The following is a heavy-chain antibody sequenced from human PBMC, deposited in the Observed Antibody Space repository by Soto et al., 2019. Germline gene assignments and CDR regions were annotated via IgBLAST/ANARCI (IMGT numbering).Heavy chain of an antibody. Sequence: QVQLVQSGAEVKKPGSSVKVSCKASGGTFSSYAISWVLQAPGQGLEWMGGIIPIFGTANYAQKFQGRVTITADESTSTAYMELSSLRSEDTAVYYCASSGVVVVAATRPYYYGMDVWGQGTTVTVSS. J-gene: IGHJ6*02. V-gene: IGHV1-69*01. CDR3: ASSGVVVVAATRPYYYGMDV. CDR1: GGTFSSYA. D-gene: IGHD2-15*01. CDR2: IIPIFGTA.